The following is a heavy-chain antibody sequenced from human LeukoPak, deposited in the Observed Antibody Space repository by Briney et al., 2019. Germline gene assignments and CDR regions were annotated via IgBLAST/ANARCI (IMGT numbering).Heavy chain of an antibody. CDR2: INHSGST. V-gene: IGHV4-34*01. Sequence: SETLSLTCAVYGVSFSGYYWSWIRQPPGKGLEWIGEINHSGSTNYNPSLKSRVTISVDTSKNQFSLKLSSVTAADTAVYYCATLPLIVAKYYYGMDVWGQGTTVTVSS. CDR1: GVSFSGYY. D-gene: IGHD5-12*01. CDR3: ATLPLIVAKYYYGMDV. J-gene: IGHJ6*02.